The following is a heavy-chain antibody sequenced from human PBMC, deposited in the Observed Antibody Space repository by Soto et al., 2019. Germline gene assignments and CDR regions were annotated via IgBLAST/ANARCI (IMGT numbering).Heavy chain of an antibody. CDR3: ARAQQSYGRAVPFDP. Sequence: GESLKISCKGSGYSFTSYWIGWVRQMPGKGLEWMGIVYPGDSDTRYSPSFQGQVTISADRSISTAYLQWSSLKASDTAMYYCARAQQSYGRAVPFDPWGQGTLVTVSS. CDR2: VYPGDSDT. CDR1: GYSFTSYW. J-gene: IGHJ5*02. V-gene: IGHV5-51*01. D-gene: IGHD1-26*01.